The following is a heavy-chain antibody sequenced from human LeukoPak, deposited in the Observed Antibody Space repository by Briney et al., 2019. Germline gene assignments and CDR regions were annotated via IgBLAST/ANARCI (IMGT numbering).Heavy chain of an antibody. CDR2: IIPILGIA. D-gene: IGHD3-10*01. J-gene: IGHJ6*03. Sequence: GASVKVSCKASGGTFSSYAISWVRQAPGQGLEWMGRIIPILGIANYAQKFQGRVTITADKSTSTAYMELSSLRSEDTAVYYCARGRGYDYYYMDVWGKGTTVTVSS. V-gene: IGHV1-69*04. CDR1: GGTFSSYA. CDR3: ARGRGYDYYYMDV.